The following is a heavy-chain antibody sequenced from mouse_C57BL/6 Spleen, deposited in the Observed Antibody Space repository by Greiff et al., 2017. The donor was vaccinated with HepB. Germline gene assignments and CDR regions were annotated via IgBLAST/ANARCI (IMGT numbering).Heavy chain of an antibody. CDR3: ARGITTVYFDY. V-gene: IGHV5-17*01. J-gene: IGHJ2*01. CDR1: GFTFSDYG. D-gene: IGHD1-1*01. Sequence: DVKLVESGGGLVKPGGSLKLSCAASGFTFSDYGMHWVRQAPEKGLEWVAYISSGSSTIYYADTVKGRFTISRDNAKNTLFLQMTSLRSEDTAMYYCARGITTVYFDYWGQGTTLTVSS. CDR2: ISSGSSTI.